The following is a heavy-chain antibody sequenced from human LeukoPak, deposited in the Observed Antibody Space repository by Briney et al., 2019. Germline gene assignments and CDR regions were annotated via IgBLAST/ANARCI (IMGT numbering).Heavy chain of an antibody. CDR1: GGSISSYF. D-gene: IGHD6-13*01. V-gene: IGHV4-4*07. CDR3: ARGGSLSNAFDI. CDR2: IYTSGST. J-gene: IGHJ3*02. Sequence: SETLSLTCSVSGGSISSYFWSWIRQPAGKGLEWIGRIYTSGSTNYNPSLKSRVTMSVDTSRSQFSLRLNSVTAADTAVYYCARGGSLSNAFDIWGQGTMVTVSS.